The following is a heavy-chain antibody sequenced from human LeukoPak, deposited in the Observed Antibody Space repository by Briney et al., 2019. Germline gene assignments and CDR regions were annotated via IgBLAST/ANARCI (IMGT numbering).Heavy chain of an antibody. CDR3: ARRGDGYSIDY. CDR1: GGSMSNYY. V-gene: IGHV4-59*01. J-gene: IGHJ4*02. Sequence: SETLSLTCSISGGSMSNYYWSWIRQPPGKALEWIGYIYDTGSTNYNPSLKSRVTISIDTSKNQFSLKLSSVTAADTAVYYCARRGDGYSIDYWGQGTLVTVSS. CDR2: IYDTGST. D-gene: IGHD5-24*01.